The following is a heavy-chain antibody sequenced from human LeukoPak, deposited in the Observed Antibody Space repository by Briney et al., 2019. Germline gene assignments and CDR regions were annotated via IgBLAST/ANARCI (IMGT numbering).Heavy chain of an antibody. D-gene: IGHD3-22*01. CDR2: ISSSSSYI. CDR1: GFTFSSYS. CDR3: ARSYYYDSSAYQGAFDI. J-gene: IGHJ3*02. V-gene: IGHV3-21*01. Sequence: GGSLRLSCAASGFTFSSYSMNWVRQAPGKGLEWVSSISSSSSYIYYADSVKGRFTISRDNAKNSLYLQMNSLRAEDTAVYYCARSYYYDSSAYQGAFDIWGQGTMVTVSS.